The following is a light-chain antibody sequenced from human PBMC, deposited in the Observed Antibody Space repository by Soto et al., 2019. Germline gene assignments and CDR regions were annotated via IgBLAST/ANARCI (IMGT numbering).Light chain of an antibody. J-gene: IGKJ1*01. Sequence: EIVLTQSPGTLSLSPGERATLSCRASQSVTSDYLAWKQQRPGQAPRLLIFAASTRATGIPDRFSGGGSGTDFFLTISRLEHEDSAVYYCQQYGISRTFGQGTKVDIK. CDR1: QSVTSDY. CDR3: QQYGISRT. V-gene: IGKV3-20*01. CDR2: AAS.